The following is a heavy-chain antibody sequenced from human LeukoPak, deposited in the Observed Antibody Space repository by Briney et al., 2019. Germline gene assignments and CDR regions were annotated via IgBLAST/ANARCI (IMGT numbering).Heavy chain of an antibody. J-gene: IGHJ4*02. D-gene: IGHD6-6*01. CDR3: ARYSSSSGGASHYLDY. CDR2: ISGDGSMT. V-gene: IGHV3-74*01. Sequence: GGSLRLSCAVSGFTFRSYWMHWVRQAPGKGLVWVSRISGDGSMTNYTDSGKGRFTISRDNAKNTVYLQMNSLRAEDTAVYYCARYSSSSGGASHYLDYWGQGTLVTVSS. CDR1: GFTFRSYW.